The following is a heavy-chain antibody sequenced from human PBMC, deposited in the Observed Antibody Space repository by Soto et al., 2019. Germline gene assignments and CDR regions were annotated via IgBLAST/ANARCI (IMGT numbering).Heavy chain of an antibody. J-gene: IGHJ6*02. V-gene: IGHV3-53*01. CDR1: GFTVSSNY. Sequence: GGSLRLSCAASGFTVSSNYMTWVRQAPGKGLEWVSVIYTGGSTYYADSVKGRFPISRDKSKNTLSLQMNSLRAEDTAVYYCARGVSGYDLTGYYGMDVWGQGTTVTVSS. D-gene: IGHD5-12*01. CDR3: ARGVSGYDLTGYYGMDV. CDR2: IYTGGST.